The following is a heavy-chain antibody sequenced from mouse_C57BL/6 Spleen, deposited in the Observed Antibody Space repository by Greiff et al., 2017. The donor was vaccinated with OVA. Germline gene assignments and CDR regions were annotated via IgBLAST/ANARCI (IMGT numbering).Heavy chain of an antibody. CDR2: IWSGGST. V-gene: IGHV2-2*01. Sequence: VQLQQSGPGLMQPSQSLSITCTVSGFSLTSYGVHWVRQSPGKGLEWLGVIWSGGSTDYNAAFISRLSISKDNSKSQVFFKMNSLQADDTAIYYCASHYGSSSWFAYWGQGTLVTVSA. D-gene: IGHD1-1*01. CDR3: ASHYGSSSWFAY. J-gene: IGHJ3*01. CDR1: GFSLTSYG.